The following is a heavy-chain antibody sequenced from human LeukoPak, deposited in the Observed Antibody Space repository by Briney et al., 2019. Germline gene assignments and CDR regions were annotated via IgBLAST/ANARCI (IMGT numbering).Heavy chain of an antibody. CDR3: ARELSQIVWGGLDY. V-gene: IGHV3-30*03. Sequence: GGSLRLSCAASGFIFSNYGMHWVRQAPGKGLEWVAVIQNDASTENFADSVKGRFTISRDNSENTVFLQMNSLRVEDTAVYYCARELSQIVWGGLDYGGQGTLVSVSS. J-gene: IGHJ4*02. CDR1: GFIFSNYG. D-gene: IGHD2-21*01. CDR2: IQNDASTE.